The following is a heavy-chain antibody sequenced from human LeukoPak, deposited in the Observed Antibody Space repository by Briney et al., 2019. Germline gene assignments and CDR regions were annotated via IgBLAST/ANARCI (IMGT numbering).Heavy chain of an antibody. CDR1: GYSITSSSW. D-gene: IGHD4-17*01. Sequence: SETLSLTCAVSGYSITSSSWWGWIRQPPGKGLEWIGYIYHSGTTYYNPSLQSRVTMSVDTSKNQFSLKLSSVTAVDTAVYYCARGYGDYVDYWGQGTLVTVSS. CDR3: ARGYGDYVDY. CDR2: IYHSGTT. J-gene: IGHJ4*02. V-gene: IGHV4-28*03.